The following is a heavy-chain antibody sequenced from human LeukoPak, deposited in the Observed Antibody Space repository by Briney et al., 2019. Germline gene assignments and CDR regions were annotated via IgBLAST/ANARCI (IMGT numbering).Heavy chain of an antibody. J-gene: IGHJ5*02. Sequence: SGPTLVKPTQTLTLTCTFSGFSLSTSGVGVGWIRQPPGKALEWLALIYWDDDARYSPSLKNRLTITRDTSKNQVVLTMTNMESVDTATYYCAHRMGMGGFDPWGQGTLVTVSS. CDR1: GFSLSTSGVG. CDR3: AHRMGMGGFDP. D-gene: IGHD3-16*01. CDR2: IYWDDDA. V-gene: IGHV2-5*02.